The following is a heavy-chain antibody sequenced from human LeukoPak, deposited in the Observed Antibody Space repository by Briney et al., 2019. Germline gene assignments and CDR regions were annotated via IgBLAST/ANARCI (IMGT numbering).Heavy chain of an antibody. J-gene: IGHJ6*02. CDR2: IYYSGST. CDR3: ARGHSTSSSYFCNGIDV. D-gene: IGHD6-6*01. Sequence: SQTLSLTCTLAGGSISSGAYWWTWIRQNPVKGLEWIGYIYYSGSTYYNPSLRSRVNISVDTSKNQFSLKLSSVTAADTAVYYCARGHSTSSSYFCNGIDVWGQGTTVTVSS. V-gene: IGHV4-31*03. CDR1: GGSISSGAYW.